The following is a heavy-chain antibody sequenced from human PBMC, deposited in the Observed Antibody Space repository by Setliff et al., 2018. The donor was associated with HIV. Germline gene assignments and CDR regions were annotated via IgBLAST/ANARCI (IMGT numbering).Heavy chain of an antibody. CDR2: IYTSGST. Sequence: PSETLSLTCTVSGDSISTYCWIWIRQPPGKGLEWIGNIYTSGSTNYNPSLKSRVSISVDTSKNQFSLRLSSVTAADTAVYYCARDPSSSGWSEGLYYFDSWGRGTLVTVSS. CDR1: GDSISTYC. D-gene: IGHD6-19*01. CDR3: ARDPSSSGWSEGLYYFDS. V-gene: IGHV4-4*09. J-gene: IGHJ4*02.